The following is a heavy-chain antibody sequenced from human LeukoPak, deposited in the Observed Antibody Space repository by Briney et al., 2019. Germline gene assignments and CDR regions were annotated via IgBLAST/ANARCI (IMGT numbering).Heavy chain of an antibody. J-gene: IGHJ4*02. CDR3: AKGAPLLWFGESQFDY. D-gene: IGHD3-10*01. CDR2: ISYDGSNK. CDR1: GFTFSSYG. V-gene: IGHV3-30*18. Sequence: GRSLRLSCAASGFTFSSYGMHWVRQAPGKGLEWVAVISYDGSNKYYADSVKGRFTISRDNSKNTLYLQMNSLRAEDTAVYYCAKGAPLLWFGESQFDYWGQGTLVTVSS.